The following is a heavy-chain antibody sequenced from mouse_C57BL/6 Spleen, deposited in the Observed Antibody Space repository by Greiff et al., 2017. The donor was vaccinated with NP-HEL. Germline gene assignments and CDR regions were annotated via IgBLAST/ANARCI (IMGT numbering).Heavy chain of an antibody. V-gene: IGHV14-3*01. CDR3: ASSPYYGSRNYAMDY. D-gene: IGHD1-1*01. J-gene: IGHJ4*01. Sequence: VQLQQSVAELVRPGASVKLSCTASGFNIKNTYMHWVKQRPEQGLEWIGRIDPANGNTKYAPKFQGKATITADTSSNTAYLQLSSLTSEDTAIYYCASSPYYGSRNYAMDYWGQGTSVTVSS. CDR1: GFNIKNTY. CDR2: IDPANGNT.